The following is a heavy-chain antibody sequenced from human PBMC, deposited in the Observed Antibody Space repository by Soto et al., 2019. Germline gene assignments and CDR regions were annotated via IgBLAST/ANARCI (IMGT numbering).Heavy chain of an antibody. V-gene: IGHV4-61*01. CDR1: GGSVTDDPYH. D-gene: IGHD2-15*01. CDR3: AGYREGGGGRGS. CDR2: MLYSGST. J-gene: IGHJ4*02. Sequence: QVQLQESGPGLVKPSETLSLTCTVSGGSVTDDPYHWSWIRQPPGKGLEWIGYMLYSGSTKYNPSLPSRIAISIDTSKNQFSLRLSSATASDAAVYYCAGYREGGGGRGSWGQGNMVTVSS.